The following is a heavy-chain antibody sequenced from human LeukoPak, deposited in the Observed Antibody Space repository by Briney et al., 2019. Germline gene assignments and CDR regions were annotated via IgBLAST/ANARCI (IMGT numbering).Heavy chain of an antibody. V-gene: IGHV1-69*06. CDR2: IIPIIGTA. CDR1: GGTFSSYA. CDR3: TRGGDDYVWGSYRYTGWFDP. J-gene: IGHJ5*02. Sequence: SVKVSCKASGGTFSSYAISWVRQAPGQGLEWMGGIIPIIGTAKYAQKFQGRVTITADKSTSTAYMELSSLRSEDTAVYYCTRGGDDYVWGSYRYTGWFDPWGQGTLVTVSS. D-gene: IGHD3-16*02.